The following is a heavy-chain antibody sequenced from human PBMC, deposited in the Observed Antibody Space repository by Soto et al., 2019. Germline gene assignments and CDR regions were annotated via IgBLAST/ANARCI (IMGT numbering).Heavy chain of an antibody. D-gene: IGHD3-22*01. CDR1: GFTFSSYG. Sequence: QVQLVESGGGVVQPGRSLRLSCAASGFTFSSYGMHWVLQAPGKGLEWVAVISYDGSTKYYADSVKGRFTISRDNSKNTLYLQMNSLRAEDTAVDYCARDGNYYDSSGACCDYWGQGTLVTVSS. J-gene: IGHJ4*02. CDR2: ISYDGSTK. CDR3: ARDGNYYDSSGACCDY. V-gene: IGHV3-30*03.